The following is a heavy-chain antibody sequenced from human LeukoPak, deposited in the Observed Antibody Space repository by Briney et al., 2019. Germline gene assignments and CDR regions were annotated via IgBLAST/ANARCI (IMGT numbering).Heavy chain of an antibody. V-gene: IGHV1-69*05. J-gene: IGHJ3*02. CDR3: AGDLPDFSLRISSGGFVI. CDR1: GGTFSSYA. D-gene: IGHD4-23*01. CDR2: IIPIFDTP. Sequence: SVKVSCKASGGTFSSYAISWVRQAPGQGLEWMGGIIPIFDTPNYAQRFQGRVTITTDESTSTAYMELSSLRSEDTAMYYCAGDLPDFSLRISSGGFVIWGQGTMVTVSS.